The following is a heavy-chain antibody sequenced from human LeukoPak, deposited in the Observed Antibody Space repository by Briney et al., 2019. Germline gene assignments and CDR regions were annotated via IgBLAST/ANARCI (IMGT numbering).Heavy chain of an antibody. V-gene: IGHV1-3*01. D-gene: IGHD3-10*01. J-gene: IGHJ4*02. CDR3: AFRGVSDDFDS. Sequence: ASVKVSCKASGYTFSSYNMHWVRQAPGQRLEWRGWINAGNGNTKFSQKFQGRVTITRDTSASTGYMELSSLTSEDTAVYYCAFRGVSDDFDSWGQGTLVTVSS. CDR1: GYTFSSYN. CDR2: INAGNGNT.